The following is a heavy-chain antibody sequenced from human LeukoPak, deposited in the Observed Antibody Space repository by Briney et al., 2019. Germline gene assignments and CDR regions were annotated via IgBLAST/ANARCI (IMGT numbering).Heavy chain of an antibody. D-gene: IGHD3-22*01. J-gene: IGHJ4*02. V-gene: IGHV3-33*01. CDR1: GFTFSDYG. Sequence: PGKSLRLSCTASGFTFSDYGMHWVRQPPGKGLEWVAIIWYDGSNKKYEDSVKGRFTISRDNSKNMLYLQMNSLRAEDTAVYYCARGVDYYENSGTIDYWGQGTLVTVSS. CDR3: ARGVDYYENSGTIDY. CDR2: IWYDGSNK.